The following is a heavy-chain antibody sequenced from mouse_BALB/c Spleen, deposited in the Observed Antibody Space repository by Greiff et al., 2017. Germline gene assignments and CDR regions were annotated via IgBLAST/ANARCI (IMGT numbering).Heavy chain of an antibody. CDR1: GYTFTSYN. CDR2: IYPGNGDT. Sequence: QVQLQQPGAELVKPGASVKMSCKASGYTFTSYNMHWVKQTPGQGLEWIGAIYPGNGDTSYNQKFKGKATLTADKSSSTAYMQLSSLTSEDSAVYYCARSEDGLFDYWGQGTTLTVSS. D-gene: IGHD1-2*01. CDR3: ARSEDGLFDY. J-gene: IGHJ2*01. V-gene: IGHV1-12*01.